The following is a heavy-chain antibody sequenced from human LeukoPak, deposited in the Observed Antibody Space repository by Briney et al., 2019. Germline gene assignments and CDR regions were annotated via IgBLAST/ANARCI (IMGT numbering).Heavy chain of an antibody. J-gene: IGHJ3*02. CDR1: GYTFSTFG. CDR2: IWSDGSKK. D-gene: IGHD7-27*01. V-gene: IGHV3-33*01. Sequence: PGGSLRLSCAGSGYTFSTFGMHWVRQAPGKGLEWVAVIWSDGSKKYYADSVKGRFTISKDNSKNTLYLQMNSLRAEDTAVYFCARKLTGSFDIWGQGTMVTVSS. CDR3: ARKLTGSFDI.